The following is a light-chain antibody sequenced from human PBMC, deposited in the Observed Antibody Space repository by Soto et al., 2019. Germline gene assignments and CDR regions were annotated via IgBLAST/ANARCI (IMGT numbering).Light chain of an antibody. V-gene: IGKV1-39*01. CDR3: QQSYSTHRT. CDR2: AAS. Sequence: DIQMTQSPSSLSASVGDRVTITCRASQSISSYLNWYQQKPGKPPKLLIYAASSLQSGVPSRFSGSGSGTDFTLTISSLQPEDFATYYCQQSYSTHRTFGPGTKVDIK. CDR1: QSISSY. J-gene: IGKJ3*01.